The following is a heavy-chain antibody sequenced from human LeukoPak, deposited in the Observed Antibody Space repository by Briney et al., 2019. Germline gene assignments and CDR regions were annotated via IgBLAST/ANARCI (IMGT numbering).Heavy chain of an antibody. V-gene: IGHV3-30*02. D-gene: IGHD5-18*01. J-gene: IGHJ3*02. CDR1: GFTFSSYG. Sequence: PGGSLRLSCAASGFTFSSYGMHWVRQAPGKGLEWVAFIRYDGSNKYYADSVKGRFTISRDNSKNTLYLQMNSLRAEDTAVYYCARVGYSAYDAFDIWGQETMVTVSS. CDR2: IRYDGSNK. CDR3: ARVGYSAYDAFDI.